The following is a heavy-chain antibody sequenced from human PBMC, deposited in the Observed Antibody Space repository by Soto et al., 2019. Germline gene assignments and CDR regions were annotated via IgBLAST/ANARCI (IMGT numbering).Heavy chain of an antibody. V-gene: IGHV4-39*01. CDR1: GGSISSSSYY. D-gene: IGHD6-19*01. J-gene: IGHJ5*02. CDR2: IYYSGST. CDR3: ARGYSSGWAGAENWFDP. Sequence: PSETLSLTCTVSGGSISSSSYYWGWIRQPPGKGLEWIGSIYYSGSTYYNPSLKSRVTISVDTSKNQFSLKLSSVTAADTAVYYCARGYSSGWAGAENWFDPWGQGTLVTVSS.